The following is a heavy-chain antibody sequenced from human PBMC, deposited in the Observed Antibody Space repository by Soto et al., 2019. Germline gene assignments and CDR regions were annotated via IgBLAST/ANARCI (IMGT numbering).Heavy chain of an antibody. Sequence: GGSLRLSCAASGFTFSSYAMSWVRQAPGKGLEWVSAISGSGGSTYYADSVKGRFTISRDNSKNTLYLQMNSLRAEDTAVYYCAKDPAVYYYDSSGYSYFDYWGQGTLVTVSS. CDR1: GFTFSSYA. CDR3: AKDPAVYYYDSSGYSYFDY. J-gene: IGHJ4*02. CDR2: ISGSGGST. D-gene: IGHD3-22*01. V-gene: IGHV3-23*01.